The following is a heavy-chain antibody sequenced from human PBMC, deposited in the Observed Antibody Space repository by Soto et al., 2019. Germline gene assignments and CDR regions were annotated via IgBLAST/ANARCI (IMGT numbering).Heavy chain of an antibody. CDR3: ARDRVVGATLHENGYYFDY. Sequence: ASVKVSCKASGGTFSSYAISWVRQAPGQGLEWMGGIIPIFGTANYAQKFQGRVTITADESTSTAYMELSSLRSEDTAVYYCARDRVVGATLHENGYYFDYWGQGTLVTVSS. V-gene: IGHV1-69*13. CDR2: IIPIFGTA. CDR1: GGTFSSYA. D-gene: IGHD1-26*01. J-gene: IGHJ4*02.